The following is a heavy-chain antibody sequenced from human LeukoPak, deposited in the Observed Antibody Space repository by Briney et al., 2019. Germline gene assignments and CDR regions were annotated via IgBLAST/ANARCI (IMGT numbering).Heavy chain of an antibody. D-gene: IGHD6-19*01. J-gene: IGHJ4*02. V-gene: IGHV1-2*02. Sequence: GASVKVSCKASGYTFTGYYMHWVRQAPGQGLEWMGWINPNSGGTNYAQKFQGRVTMTRDTSISTAYMELSRLRSDDTAVYYCARLDAVAGTEFDYWGQGTLVTVSS. CDR2: INPNSGGT. CDR3: ARLDAVAGTEFDY. CDR1: GYTFTGYY.